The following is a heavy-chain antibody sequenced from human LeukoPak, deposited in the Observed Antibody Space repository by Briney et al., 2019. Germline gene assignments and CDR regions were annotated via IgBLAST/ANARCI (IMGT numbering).Heavy chain of an antibody. J-gene: IGHJ4*02. CDR1: GFTFSNYW. CDR2: IKQDGSEK. Sequence: GGSLRLSCAASGFTFSNYWMSWVRQAPGKGLEWVANIKQDGSEKYYVDSVKGRFTISRDNAKNSLYLQMNSLRAEDTAVYYCARVVPAAIAFDYWGRGTLVTVSS. CDR3: ARVVPAAIAFDY. V-gene: IGHV3-7*01. D-gene: IGHD2-2*01.